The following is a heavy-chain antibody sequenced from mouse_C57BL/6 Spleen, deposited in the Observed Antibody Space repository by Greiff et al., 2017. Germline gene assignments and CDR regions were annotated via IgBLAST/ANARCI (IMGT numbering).Heavy chain of an antibody. V-gene: IGHV2-2*01. CDR3: ARKRRDGPMDY. Sequence: VKLQQSGPGLVQPSPSLSITCTVSGFSLTSYGVHWVRQSPGQGLEWLGVIWSGGGTDYNAAVISRLSISKDNSTSQVFFKMNSLQADDTAIYYGARKRRDGPMDYWGQGTSVTVSS. CDR2: IWSGGGT. J-gene: IGHJ4*01. D-gene: IGHD3-1*01. CDR1: GFSLTSYG.